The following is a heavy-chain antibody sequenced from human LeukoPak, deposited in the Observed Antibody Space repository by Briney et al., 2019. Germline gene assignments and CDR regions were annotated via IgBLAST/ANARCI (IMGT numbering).Heavy chain of an antibody. CDR2: INPNSGGT. J-gene: IGHJ4*02. D-gene: IGHD2-2*02. V-gene: IGHV1-2*02. CDR1: GYTVTGYY. Sequence: GASVKVSCKASGYTVTGYYMHWVRQAPGQGLEWMGWINPNSGGTNYAQKFQGRVTMTRDTSISTAYMELSRLRSDDTAVYYCARDIVVVPAAIPLAYXGXGTLVTVSS. CDR3: ARDIVVVPAAIPLAY.